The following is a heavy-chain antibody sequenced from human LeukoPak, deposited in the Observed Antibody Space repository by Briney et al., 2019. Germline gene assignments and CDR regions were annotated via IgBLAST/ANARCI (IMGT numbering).Heavy chain of an antibody. J-gene: IGHJ4*02. CDR2: INHSGST. D-gene: IGHD6-13*01. CDR3: ARVVGKYSSSWYY. V-gene: IGHV4-34*01. Sequence: PSETLSLTCAVYGGSFSRYSWSWIRQPPGKGLEWIGEINHSGSTNYNPSLKGRVNISVDTSKNQFSLKLRSVTAADTAVYYCARVVGKYSSSWYYWGQGTLVTVSS. CDR1: GGSFSRYS.